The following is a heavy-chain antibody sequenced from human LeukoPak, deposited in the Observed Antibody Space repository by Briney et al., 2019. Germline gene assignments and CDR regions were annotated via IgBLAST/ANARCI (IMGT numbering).Heavy chain of an antibody. D-gene: IGHD6-13*01. J-gene: IGHJ4*02. V-gene: IGHV4-34*01. Sequence: SETLSLTCAVYGSFSDHSWSWIRQPPGKGLEWIGEINHSGSTNYNPSLKSRVTISVDTSKNQFSLKLSSVTAADTAVYYCASPEYSSSLDYWGQGTLVTVSS. CDR1: GSFSDHS. CDR2: INHSGST. CDR3: ASPEYSSSLDY.